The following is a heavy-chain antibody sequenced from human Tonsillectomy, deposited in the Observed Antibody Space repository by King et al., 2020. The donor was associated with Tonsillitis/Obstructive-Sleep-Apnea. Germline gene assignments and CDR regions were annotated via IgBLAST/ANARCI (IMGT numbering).Heavy chain of an antibody. D-gene: IGHD6-19*01. CDR1: GGSISSSNW. CDR3: ARVVVSGWRQLVY. Sequence: QLQESGPGLVKPSGTLSLICAVSGGSISSSNWWSWVRQPPGKGLEWIGEIFLGGRTNYNPSLKSRVTISLDKSKNQFSLKMTSLTAADTAVYYCARVVVSGWRQLVYWGQGTLVTVSS. V-gene: IGHV4-4*02. CDR2: IFLGGRT. J-gene: IGHJ4*02.